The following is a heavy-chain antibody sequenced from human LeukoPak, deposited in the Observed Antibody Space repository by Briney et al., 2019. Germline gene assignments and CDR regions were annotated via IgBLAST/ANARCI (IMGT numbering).Heavy chain of an antibody. J-gene: IGHJ4*02. D-gene: IGHD3-10*01. CDR3: AKDITEYGSGSYVDY. CDR1: GFTFSNYA. CDR2: ISPTGGTP. Sequence: PGGSLRLSCAASGFTFSNYAMTWVRQAPGKGLEWVSTISPTGGTPYYADSVKGRFTISRDNSKNTLYLQMNGLRAEDTALYYCAKDITEYGSGSYVDYWGQGTLVTVSS. V-gene: IGHV3-23*01.